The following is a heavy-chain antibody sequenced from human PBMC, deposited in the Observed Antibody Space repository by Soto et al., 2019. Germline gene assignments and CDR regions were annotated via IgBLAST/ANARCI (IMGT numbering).Heavy chain of an antibody. CDR1: GFTFSSYA. D-gene: IGHD5-18*01. CDR3: AKDLSNSYGPYYYYGMDV. V-gene: IGHV3-23*01. Sequence: EVQLLESGGGLVQPGGSLRLSCAASGFTFSSYAMSWVRQAPGKGLEWVSAISGSGGSTYYADSVKGRFTISRDNSKNTXSLQLNSLRAEDTAVYYCAKDLSNSYGPYYYYGMDVWGQGTTVTVSS. CDR2: ISGSGGST. J-gene: IGHJ6*02.